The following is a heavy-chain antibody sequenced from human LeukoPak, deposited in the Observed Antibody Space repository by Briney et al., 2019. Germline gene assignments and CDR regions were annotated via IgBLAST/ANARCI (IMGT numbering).Heavy chain of an antibody. CDR3: AKNGEVLSWFDP. D-gene: IGHD3-10*01. CDR1: GFTFRSYA. CDR2: ISASGDRT. Sequence: GGSLRLSCAASGFTFRSYAMSWVRQAPGRGLEWVSAISASGDRTYYADSVKGRFTISRDNSKNTLYLQMNSLRAEDTAVYSCAKNGEVLSWFDPWGQGTLVTVSS. J-gene: IGHJ5*02. V-gene: IGHV3-23*01.